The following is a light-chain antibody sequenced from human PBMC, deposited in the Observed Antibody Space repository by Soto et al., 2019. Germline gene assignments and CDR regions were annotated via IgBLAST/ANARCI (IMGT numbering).Light chain of an antibody. V-gene: IGKV1-6*01. CDR3: LKDHNYPKK. CDR1: QGIRND. CDR2: AAS. J-gene: IGKJ1*01. Sequence: AIQITHSPSSLSASIVDRVTITFLASQGIRNDLGWYQQKPGKAPKLLIYAASSLQSGVPSRFSGSGSGTAFTLTISSLQSEDFATYYCLKDHNYPKKFGQGTKVDIK.